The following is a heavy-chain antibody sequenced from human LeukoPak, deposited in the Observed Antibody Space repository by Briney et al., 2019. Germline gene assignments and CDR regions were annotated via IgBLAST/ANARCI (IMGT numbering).Heavy chain of an antibody. Sequence: SETLSLTCTVSGGSISSHYWSWIRQPPGKGLEWIGYTYYSGSTNYNPSLKSRVTISVDTSKNQFSLKLSSVTAADTAVYYCARDRFFSSSLYNWFDPWGQGTLVTVSS. CDR1: GGSISSHY. CDR2: TYYSGST. V-gene: IGHV4-59*11. D-gene: IGHD6-6*01. J-gene: IGHJ5*02. CDR3: ARDRFFSSSLYNWFDP.